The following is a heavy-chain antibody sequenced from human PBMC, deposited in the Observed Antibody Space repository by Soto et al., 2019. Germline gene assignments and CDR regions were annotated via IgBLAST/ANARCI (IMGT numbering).Heavy chain of an antibody. CDR1: GFTFSSYA. CDR2: ISYDGSNK. D-gene: IGHD3-22*01. CDR3: ARDDYDSTGYSDY. J-gene: IGHJ4*02. V-gene: IGHV3-30-3*01. Sequence: QVQLVESGGGVVKPGRSLRLSCAASGFTFSSYAMHWVRQAPGKGLEWVAVISYDGSNKYYADYVKGRFTISRDNSKNTLYLQMNSLSAEDTAVYYCARDDYDSTGYSDYWGQGTLVTVSS.